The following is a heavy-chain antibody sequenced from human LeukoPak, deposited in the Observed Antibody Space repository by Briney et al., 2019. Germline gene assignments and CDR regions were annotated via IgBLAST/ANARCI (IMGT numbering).Heavy chain of an antibody. CDR3: ARSLGYSYSSYYFDY. Sequence: ASVKVSCKASGYTFTAYYIHWVRQAPGQGLEWMGWINPNSGGTEYAQKFQGRVTLTRDTSINTAYMELSRLRSDDTAVYYCARSLGYSYSSYYFDYWGQGTLVTVSS. D-gene: IGHD5-18*01. V-gene: IGHV1-2*02. CDR1: GYTFTAYY. J-gene: IGHJ4*02. CDR2: INPNSGGT.